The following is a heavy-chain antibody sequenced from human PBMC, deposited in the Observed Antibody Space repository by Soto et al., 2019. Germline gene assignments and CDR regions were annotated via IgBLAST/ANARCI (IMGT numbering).Heavy chain of an antibody. CDR1: GFTFSSYA. V-gene: IGHV3-30-3*01. CDR3: VRDLRGQNWFDP. CDR2: ISYDGSNK. D-gene: IGHD3-16*01. J-gene: IGHJ5*02. Sequence: GGSLRLSCAASGFTFSSYAMHWVRQAPGKGLEWVAVISYDGSNKYYADSVKGRFTISRDNSKNTLYLQMNSLRAEDTAVYYCVRDLRGQNWFDPWGQGTLVTVSS.